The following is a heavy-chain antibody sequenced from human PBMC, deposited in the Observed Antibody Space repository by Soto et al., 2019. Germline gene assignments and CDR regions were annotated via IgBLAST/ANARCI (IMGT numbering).Heavy chain of an antibody. CDR3: ARGVATPFDY. CDR1: GFTFSSYW. J-gene: IGHJ4*02. V-gene: IGHV3-7*01. Sequence: GESLKISCAASGFTFSSYWMSWVRQAPGKGLEWVANIKQDGSEKYYVDSVKGRFTISRDNAKNSLYLQMNSLRAEDSDVYYCARGVATPFDYWGQGTLVTVSS. CDR2: IKQDGSEK. D-gene: IGHD5-12*01.